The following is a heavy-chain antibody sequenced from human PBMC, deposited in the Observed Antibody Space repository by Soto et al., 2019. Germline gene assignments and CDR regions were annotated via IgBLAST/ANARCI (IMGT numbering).Heavy chain of an antibody. D-gene: IGHD2-21*02. CDR2: IIPIFGTA. CDR1: GGTFSSYA. J-gene: IGHJ4*02. V-gene: IGHV1-69*12. Sequence: QVQLVQSGAEVKKPGSSVKVSCKASGGTFSSYAISWVRQAPGQGLEWMGGIIPIFGTANYGQKFQGRVTITADESTHTAYMELRRLRSEDTAVYYCARGSAYCGGDCYGLAFWGQGTLVTVSS. CDR3: ARGSAYCGGDCYGLAF.